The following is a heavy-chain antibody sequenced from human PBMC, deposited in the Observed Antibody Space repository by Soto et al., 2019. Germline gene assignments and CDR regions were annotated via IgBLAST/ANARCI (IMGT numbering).Heavy chain of an antibody. CDR2: INAGNGNT. Sequence: QVQLVQSGAEVKKPGASVKVSCKASGYTFTSYAMHRVRQAPGQRLEWMGWINAGNGNTRYSQKFQGRVTITRDTSASTAYMELSSLRSEDMAVYYCASSGITGTEGFDPWGQGTLVTVSS. CDR3: ASSGITGTEGFDP. CDR1: GYTFTSYA. V-gene: IGHV1-3*01. D-gene: IGHD1-20*01. J-gene: IGHJ5*02.